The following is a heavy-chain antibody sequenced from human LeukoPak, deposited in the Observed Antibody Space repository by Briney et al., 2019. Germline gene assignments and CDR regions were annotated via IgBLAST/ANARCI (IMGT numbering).Heavy chain of an antibody. CDR1: GYTFTGYY. D-gene: IGHD3-22*01. Sequence: ASVKVSCKASGYTFTGYYMHWVRQAPGQGIEWMGWINPNTGATDTAQKFQGRVTMTRDTSISAAYMELSRLRSDDTAVYYCARNYYETYYFDYWGQGTLVTVSS. CDR3: ARNYYETYYFDY. J-gene: IGHJ4*02. V-gene: IGHV1-2*02. CDR2: INPNTGAT.